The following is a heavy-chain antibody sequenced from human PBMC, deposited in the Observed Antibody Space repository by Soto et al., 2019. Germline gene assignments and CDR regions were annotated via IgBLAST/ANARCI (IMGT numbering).Heavy chain of an antibody. CDR2: IDPSDSYT. J-gene: IGHJ2*01. D-gene: IGHD2-2*01. CDR3: ARLSPARGYCSSTSCRDYWYFDL. V-gene: IGHV5-10-1*01. CDR1: GYSFTSYW. Sequence: GESLKISCKGSGYSFTSYWISWVRQMPGKGLEWMGRIDPSDSYTNYSPSFQGHVTISADKSISTAYLQWSSLKASDTAMYYCARLSPARGYCSSTSCRDYWYFDLWGRGTLVTVSS.